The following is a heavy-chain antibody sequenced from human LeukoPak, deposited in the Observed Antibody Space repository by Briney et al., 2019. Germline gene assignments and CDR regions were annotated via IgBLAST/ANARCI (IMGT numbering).Heavy chain of an antibody. CDR3: AKAAPHSTMLNWHFDP. CDR1: GYTFSNYG. D-gene: IGHD3-16*01. CDR2: ISYDGSNK. Sequence: SCKASGYTFSNYGMHWVRQAPGKGLEWLAVISYDGSNKYSRDSVRGRFTISRDNSRNTLYMEMNSVRAEDTAVYYCAKAAPHSTMLNWHFDPWGRGTLVTVSS. J-gene: IGHJ2*01. V-gene: IGHV3-30*18.